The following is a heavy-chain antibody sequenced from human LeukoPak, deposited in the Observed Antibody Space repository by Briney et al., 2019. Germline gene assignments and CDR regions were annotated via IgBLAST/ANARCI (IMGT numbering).Heavy chain of an antibody. V-gene: IGHV3-74*01. Sequence: GGSLRLSCAAFGCTFNSFWMHWVRQAPGKGLVLVSRINTDGSRTSYADSVKGRFTISRDNAKNTLYLQMNSLRGEDTALYYCAREQAPVAGIDHWGQGTLVTVSS. CDR3: AREQAPVAGIDH. J-gene: IGHJ4*02. D-gene: IGHD6-19*01. CDR1: GCTFNSFW. CDR2: INTDGSRT.